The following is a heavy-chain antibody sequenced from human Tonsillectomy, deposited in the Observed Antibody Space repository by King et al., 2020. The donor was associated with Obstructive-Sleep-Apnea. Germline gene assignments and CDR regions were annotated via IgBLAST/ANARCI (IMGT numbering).Heavy chain of an antibody. CDR2: IYYSGST. V-gene: IGHV4-59*12. CDR3: ARQLRGFSYVFDF. Sequence: QLQESGPGLVKPSETLSLTCTVSGGSISSYYWSWIRQPPGKGLEWIGYIYYSGSTNYNPSHKSRVTISVDTSKNQFSLKLSSVTAADTAMYYCARQLRGFSYVFDFWGQGTLVTVSS. J-gene: IGHJ4*02. CDR1: GGSISSYY. D-gene: IGHD5-18*01.